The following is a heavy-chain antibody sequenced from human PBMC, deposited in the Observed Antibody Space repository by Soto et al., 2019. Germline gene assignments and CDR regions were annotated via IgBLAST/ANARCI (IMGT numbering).Heavy chain of an antibody. CDR1: GGSISSGGYY. CDR3: ARGGYSYGQGPDY. D-gene: IGHD5-18*01. CDR2: IYYSGST. Sequence: SETLSLTCTVSGGSISSGGYYWSWIRQHPGKGLEWIGYIYYSGSTYYNPSLKSRVTISVDTSKNQFSLKLSSVTAADTAVYYCARGGYSYGQGPDYWGQGTLVTVSS. J-gene: IGHJ4*02. V-gene: IGHV4-31*03.